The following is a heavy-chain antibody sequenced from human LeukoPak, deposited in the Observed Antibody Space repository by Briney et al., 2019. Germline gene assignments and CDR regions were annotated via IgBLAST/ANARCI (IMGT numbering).Heavy chain of an antibody. CDR3: AKDIRGYSFGYHY. J-gene: IGHJ4*02. Sequence: GGSLRHSCSCAASEFTFSNYAMTWVRQAPGKGLEWVSLISGSGGSTYYADSVKGRFTISRDNSKNTLYLQMSSLRVDDTAIYYCAKDIRGYSFGYHYWGQGTLVTVSS. V-gene: IGHV3-23*01. D-gene: IGHD5-18*01. CDR1: EFTFSNYA. CDR2: ISGSGGST.